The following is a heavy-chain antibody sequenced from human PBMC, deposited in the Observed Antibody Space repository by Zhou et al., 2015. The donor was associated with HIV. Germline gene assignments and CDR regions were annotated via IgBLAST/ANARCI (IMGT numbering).Heavy chain of an antibody. CDR2: IIPIFGTA. V-gene: IGHV1-69*06. Sequence: QVQLVQSGAEVKKPGSSVKVSCKASEGTFSSYGISWVRQAPGQGLEWMGGIIPIFGTANYAQKFQSRVTFTADKFTSTAYMELSSLRSEDTAVYYCARDEYSSYNWFDPGPGTLVTVSS. D-gene: IGHD6-6*01. J-gene: IGHJ5*01. CDR3: ARDEYSSYNWFDP. CDR1: EGTFSSYG.